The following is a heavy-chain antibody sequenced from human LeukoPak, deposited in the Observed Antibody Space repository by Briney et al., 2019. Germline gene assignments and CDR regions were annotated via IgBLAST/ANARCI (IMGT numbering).Heavy chain of an antibody. V-gene: IGHV4-61*02. CDR1: GGSISSGSYY. CDR2: IYTSGST. D-gene: IGHD5-18*01. CDR3: ARDLVGYSYGLGY. Sequence: SETLSLTCTVSGGSISSGSYYWSWIRQPAGKGLEWIGRIYTSGSTDYNPSLKSRVTISVDTSKNQFSLKLSSVTAADTAVYYCARDLVGYSYGLGYWGQGTLVTVSS. J-gene: IGHJ4*02.